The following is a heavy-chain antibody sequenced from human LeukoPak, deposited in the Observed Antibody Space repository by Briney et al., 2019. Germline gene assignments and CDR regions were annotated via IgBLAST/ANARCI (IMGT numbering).Heavy chain of an antibody. CDR1: GFTFSSYA. CDR3: ARDLYDGSSPMDY. CDR2: ISYDGSNK. J-gene: IGHJ4*02. Sequence: GRSLRLSCAASGFTFSSYAMHWVRQAPGKGLEWVAVISYDGSNKYYADSVKGRFTISRDNSKNTLYLQMNSLRAEDTAVYYCARDLYDGSSPMDYWGQGTLVTVSS. V-gene: IGHV3-30-3*01. D-gene: IGHD6-13*01.